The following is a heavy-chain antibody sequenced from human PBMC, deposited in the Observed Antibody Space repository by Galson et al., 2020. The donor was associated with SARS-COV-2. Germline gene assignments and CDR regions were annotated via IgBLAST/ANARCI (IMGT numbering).Heavy chain of an antibody. CDR2: VYPGGST. D-gene: IGHD2-15*01. J-gene: IGHJ2*01. V-gene: IGHV4-38-2*01. Sequence: SETLSLTCAASGFSISTTNYCSCLRPAPGKRLEWTGSVYPGGSTYFKPSVKSRFTISLDTSKNQFSLRLTTVTAADTALYYCARQCVTMIFLLTVAGWLFDLWGRGTLVTVSS. CDR1: GFSISTTNY. CDR3: ARQCVTMIFLLTVAGWLFDL.